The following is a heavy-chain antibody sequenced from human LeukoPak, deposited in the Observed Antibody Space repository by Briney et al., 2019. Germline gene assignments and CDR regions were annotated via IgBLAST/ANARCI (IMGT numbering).Heavy chain of an antibody. J-gene: IGHJ3*01. CDR3: VVVVEPPDSDGFDV. CDR1: GFTFGNSW. D-gene: IGHD1-14*01. Sequence: GGSLRLSCAASGFTFGNSWVHWVRQAPGKGLVWVSLINADGSTATYADSVKGRFTISRDNARNTLSLQMNSLTIEDTAVYYCVVVVEPPDSDGFDVWGQGTTITVSS. CDR2: INADGSTA. V-gene: IGHV3-74*01.